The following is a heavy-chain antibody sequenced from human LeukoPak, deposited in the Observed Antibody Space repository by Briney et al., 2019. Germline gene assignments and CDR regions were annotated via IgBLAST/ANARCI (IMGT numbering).Heavy chain of an antibody. V-gene: IGHV1-46*01. D-gene: IGHD5-18*01. Sequence: ASVKVSRKTSGYIFTNYYIHWVRQAPGQGLDWMGMINPSGGKTSYAQDFQGRVTMTTDTSTSTAYMELRSLRSDDTAVYYCAREKISGYSYGYVDYWGQGTLVTVSS. CDR1: GYIFTNYY. CDR3: AREKISGYSYGYVDY. CDR2: INPSGGKT. J-gene: IGHJ4*02.